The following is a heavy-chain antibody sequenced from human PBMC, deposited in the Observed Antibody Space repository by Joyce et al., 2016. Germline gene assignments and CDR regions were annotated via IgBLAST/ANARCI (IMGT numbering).Heavy chain of an antibody. J-gene: IGHJ4*02. CDR1: GFTFTGYY. V-gene: IGHV1-2*02. Sequence: QVQLVQSGTEVKKPGASVKVSCKASGFTFTGYYMHWVRQAPGKGLEMMGCIKIGNGDTHYTQNVQGRVTMTRDTSINTAYMEVTRLRSDDTAFYYCAREGLPHGGFDYWGLGTLVTVSS. CDR2: IKIGNGDT. CDR3: AREGLPHGGFDY.